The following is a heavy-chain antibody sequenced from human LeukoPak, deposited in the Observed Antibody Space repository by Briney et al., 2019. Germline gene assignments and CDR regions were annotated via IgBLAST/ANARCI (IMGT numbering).Heavy chain of an antibody. CDR1: GFTFSSYG. CDR3: AKDRDWSGWYFDY. Sequence: QPGRSLRLSCAASGFTFSSYGMHWVRQAPGKGLEWVAVILYDGSNKYYADSVKGRFTISRDNSKNTLYLQTNSLRAEDTAVYYCAKDRDWSGWYFDYWGQGTLVTVSS. D-gene: IGHD6-19*01. J-gene: IGHJ4*02. V-gene: IGHV3-30*18. CDR2: ILYDGSNK.